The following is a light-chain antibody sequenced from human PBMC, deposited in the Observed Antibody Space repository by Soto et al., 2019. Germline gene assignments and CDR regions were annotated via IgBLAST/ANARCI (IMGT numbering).Light chain of an antibody. J-gene: IGKJ1*01. CDR2: AAS. CDR3: QQAYSFPWT. V-gene: IGKV3-20*01. Sequence: IVLTQSPVTLAWSPVERSTLSCMAGQSVSSNYLAWYQQKPGQAPRLLIYAASSRATGIPDRFSGSGSGTDFTLTISSLQPEDFATYYCQQAYSFPWTFGQGPRWIT. CDR1: QSVSSNY.